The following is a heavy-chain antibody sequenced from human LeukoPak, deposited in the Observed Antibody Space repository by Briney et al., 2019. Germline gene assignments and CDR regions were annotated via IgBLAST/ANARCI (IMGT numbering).Heavy chain of an antibody. CDR1: GYTFTSYG. D-gene: IGHD3-22*01. CDR2: IIAYNGNT. J-gene: IGHJ5*02. Sequence: ASVKVSCKASGYTFTSYGISWVRQAPGQGLEWMGWIIAYNGNTNYAQKFQGRVTMTRDTSISTAYMELSSLRSEDTAVYYCARMSYYDSSGDNWFDPWGQGTLVTVSS. CDR3: ARMSYYDSSGDNWFDP. V-gene: IGHV1-18*01.